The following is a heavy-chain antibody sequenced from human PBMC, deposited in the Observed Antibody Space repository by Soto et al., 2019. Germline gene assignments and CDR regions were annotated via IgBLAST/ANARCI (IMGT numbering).Heavy chain of an antibody. CDR1: GGSFSGYY. J-gene: IGHJ5*02. D-gene: IGHD4-17*01. V-gene: IGHV4-34*01. CDR3: ASRTTVPNTWFDP. Sequence: PSETLSLTCAVYGGSFSGYYWSWIRQPPGKGLEWIGEINHSGSTNYNPSLKSRVTISVDTSKNQFSLKLSSVTAADTAVYYCASRTTVPNTWFDPWGQGTLVTVSS. CDR2: INHSGST.